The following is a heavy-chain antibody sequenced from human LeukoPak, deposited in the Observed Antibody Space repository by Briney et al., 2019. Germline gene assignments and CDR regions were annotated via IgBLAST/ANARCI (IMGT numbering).Heavy chain of an antibody. V-gene: IGHV4-61*01. CDR3: ARGYVFSDY. D-gene: IGHD5-12*01. CDR1: GGSVRGSNYY. Sequence: SETLSLTCTVSGGSVRGSNYYWSWIRQPPGKGLEWIGYIDYSGNTNYNPSLKSRVTISVDRSKNQFSLKLNSVTAADTAVYYCARGYVFSDYWGQGTLVTVSS. J-gene: IGHJ4*02. CDR2: IDYSGNT.